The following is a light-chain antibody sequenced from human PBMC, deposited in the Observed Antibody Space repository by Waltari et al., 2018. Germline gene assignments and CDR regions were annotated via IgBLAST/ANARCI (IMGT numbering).Light chain of an antibody. CDR1: SSDVGDYSY. CDR2: DVT. V-gene: IGLV2-14*03. Sequence: QSALTPPASVSGSPGQSITISCTGPSSDVGDYSYVSWYQHHPGKAPKLMIYDVTNRPSGISDRFSGSKSGNTASLTISGLRAEDEADYYCASYTSSSTYVFGTGTKVTVL. J-gene: IGLJ1*01. CDR3: ASYTSSSTYV.